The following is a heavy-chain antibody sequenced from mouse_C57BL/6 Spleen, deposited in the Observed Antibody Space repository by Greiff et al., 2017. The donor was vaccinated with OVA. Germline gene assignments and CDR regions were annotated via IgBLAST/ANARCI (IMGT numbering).Heavy chain of an antibody. V-gene: IGHV1-82*01. CDR2: IYPGDGDT. D-gene: IGHD1-1*01. CDR3: ARGDYGSCRMDY. Sequence: QVQLQQSGPELVKPGASVKISCKASGYAFSSSWMNWVKQRPGKGLEWIGRIYPGDGDTNYNGKFKGKATLTADKSSSTAYMQLSSLASEDSAVYFCARGDYGSCRMDYWGQGTSVTVSS. CDR1: GYAFSSSW. J-gene: IGHJ4*01.